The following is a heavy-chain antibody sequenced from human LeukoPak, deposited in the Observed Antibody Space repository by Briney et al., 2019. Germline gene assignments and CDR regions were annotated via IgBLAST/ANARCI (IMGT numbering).Heavy chain of an antibody. CDR3: ARAVALGY. CDR2: ISSGSSYI. D-gene: IGHD2-15*01. J-gene: IGHJ4*02. V-gene: IGHV3-21*01. Sequence: LELFSSISSGSSYIYYADSLNARFTISRDNAKTSLYLQMNSLRAEDTALYYCARAVALGYWGQGTLVTVSS.